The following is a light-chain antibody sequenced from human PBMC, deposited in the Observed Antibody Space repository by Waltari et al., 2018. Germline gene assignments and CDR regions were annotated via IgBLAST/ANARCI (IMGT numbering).Light chain of an antibody. CDR3: QVWDSGSHHWV. CDR2: DDV. Sequence: YVLTQPPSVSAAPEQTARITCGGDKIEAKAVHWYQQKAAQAPVLVVNDDVERPSGIPDRFSGSNSGNAATLTISRVEVGDEADYFCQVWDSGSHHWVFGGGTRLIVL. CDR1: KIEAKA. V-gene: IGLV3-21*02. J-gene: IGLJ3*02.